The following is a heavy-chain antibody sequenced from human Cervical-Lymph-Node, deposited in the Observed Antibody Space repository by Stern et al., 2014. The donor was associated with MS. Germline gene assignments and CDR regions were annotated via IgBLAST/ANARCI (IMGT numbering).Heavy chain of an antibody. V-gene: IGHV1-18*01. CDR3: ARTYVRAFDY. Sequence: VQLVESGSEVKKPGASVKVSCKASGYTFTNYGITWVRQAPGRGLEWMGWISAYNGDTNYAQNVQGRGTMTIDTSITTAYMELRSLRSDDTAVYYCARTYVRAFDYWGQGSLVTVSS. J-gene: IGHJ4*02. D-gene: IGHD3-16*01. CDR2: ISAYNGDT. CDR1: GYTFTNYG.